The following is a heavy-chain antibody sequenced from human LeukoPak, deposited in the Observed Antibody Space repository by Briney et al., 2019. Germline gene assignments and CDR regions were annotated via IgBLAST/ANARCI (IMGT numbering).Heavy chain of an antibody. CDR3: TRRNHYDSKEIDY. CDR1: GFTSSGYS. CDR2: ISGSGGST. V-gene: IGHV3-23*01. D-gene: IGHD3-22*01. Sequence: GGTLRLSCAASGFTSSGYSTSCVPEGPGEGLGWGSAISGSGGSTYFAVSVKGRFTISKDNSKNTLYLQMNSLTADDTAVYYCTRRNHYDSKEIDYWGQGTLVTVSS. J-gene: IGHJ4*02.